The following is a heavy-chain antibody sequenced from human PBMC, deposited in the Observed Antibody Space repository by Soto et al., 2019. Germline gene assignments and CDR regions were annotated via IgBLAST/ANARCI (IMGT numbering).Heavy chain of an antibody. V-gene: IGHV3-30*18. D-gene: IGHD3-10*01. CDR1: GFTFSSYG. CDR3: AKSPPGLDV. J-gene: IGHJ6*02. CDR2: ISYDGSNK. Sequence: QVQLVESGGGVVQPGRSLRLCCAASGFTFSSYGMHWVRQAPGKGLEWVAVISYDGSNKYYADSVKGRFTISRDNSKNTLYLQMNSLRAEDTAVYYCAKSPPGLDVWGQGTTVTVSS.